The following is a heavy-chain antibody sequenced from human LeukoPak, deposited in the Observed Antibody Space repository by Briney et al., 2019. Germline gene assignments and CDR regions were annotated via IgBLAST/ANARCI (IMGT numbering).Heavy chain of an antibody. V-gene: IGHV3-48*03. CDR3: TICPYGAYFDY. Sequence: GGSLRLSCAASGFTFSSYEMNWVRQAPGKGLEWVSHISSSGRTIHYADSVKGRFTISRDNAKNSLYLQMNSLRAEDTAVYYCTICPYGAYFDYWGQGTLVTVSS. CDR1: GFTFSSYE. J-gene: IGHJ4*02. D-gene: IGHD4-17*01. CDR2: ISSSGRTI.